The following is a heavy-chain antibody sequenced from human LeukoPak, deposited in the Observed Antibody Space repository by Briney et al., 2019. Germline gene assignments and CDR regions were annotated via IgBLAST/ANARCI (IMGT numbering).Heavy chain of an antibody. CDR2: INPNSGGT. J-gene: IGHJ5*02. CDR1: GYTFTGYY. CDR3: ARIVVVANGPLFDP. Sequence: ASVKVSCKASGYTFTGYYMHWVRQDPGQGLEWMGRINPNSGGTNYAQKFQGRVTMTRDTSISTAYMELSRLRSDDTAVYYCARIVVVANGPLFDPWGQGTLVTVSS. D-gene: IGHD2-15*01. V-gene: IGHV1-2*06.